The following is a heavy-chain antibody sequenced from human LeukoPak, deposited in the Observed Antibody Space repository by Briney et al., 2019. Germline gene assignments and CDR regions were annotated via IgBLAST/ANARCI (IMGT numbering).Heavy chain of an antibody. D-gene: IGHD2-15*01. CDR1: GFTFSNYA. J-gene: IGHJ4*02. Sequence: GGSLRLSCAASGFTFSNYAMSWVRQAPGKGLEWVSSISGSGSSTNSADSVKGRFTISRDNSKNTLSLQMNSLRAEDTAVYYCARVRSGGYFDYWGQGTLVTVSS. CDR3: ARVRSGGYFDY. CDR2: ISGSGSST. V-gene: IGHV3-23*01.